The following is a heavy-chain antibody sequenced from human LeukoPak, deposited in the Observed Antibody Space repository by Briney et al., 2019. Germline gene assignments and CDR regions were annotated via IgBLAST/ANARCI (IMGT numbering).Heavy chain of an antibody. CDR1: GFTFSIIG. V-gene: IGHV3-23*01. CDR3: VKDHKSGRFFDF. CDR2: IPGRGDYT. J-gene: IGHJ4*02. D-gene: IGHD3-16*01. Sequence: PGGSLRLSCVTSGFTFSIIGMNWVRQAPGKGLEWVAAIPGRGDYTYYADSLRGRFSISRDNSKSTLYLQMTSLRAEDTAIYYCVKDHKSGRFFDFWGQGTLVTVSS.